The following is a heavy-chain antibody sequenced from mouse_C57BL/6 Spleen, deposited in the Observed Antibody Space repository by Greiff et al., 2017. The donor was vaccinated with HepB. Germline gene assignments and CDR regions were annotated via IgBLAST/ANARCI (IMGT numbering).Heavy chain of an antibody. D-gene: IGHD3-1*01. V-gene: IGHV1-26*01. Sequence: VQLQQSGPELVKPGASVKISCKASGYTFTDYYMNWVKQSHGKSLEWIGDINPNNGGTSYNQKFKGKATLTVDKSSSTAYMELRSLTSEDSAVYYCARSGDSYYFDYWGQGTTLTVSS. CDR3: ARSGDSYYFDY. CDR2: INPNNGGT. CDR1: GYTFTDYY. J-gene: IGHJ2*01.